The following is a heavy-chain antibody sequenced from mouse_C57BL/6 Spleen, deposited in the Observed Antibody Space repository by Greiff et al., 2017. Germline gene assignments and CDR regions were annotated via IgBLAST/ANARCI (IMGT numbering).Heavy chain of an antibody. CDR2: IDPANGNT. Sequence: VQLKQSVAELVRPGASVKLSCTASGFTIKNTYMHWVKQRPEQGLEWIGRIDPANGNTKYAPKFQGKATITADTSSNTAYLQLSSLTSEDTAIYYCDRGGWNMDYWGQGTSVTVSS. J-gene: IGHJ4*01. CDR1: GFTIKNTY. V-gene: IGHV14-3*01. D-gene: IGHD2-3*01. CDR3: DRGGWNMDY.